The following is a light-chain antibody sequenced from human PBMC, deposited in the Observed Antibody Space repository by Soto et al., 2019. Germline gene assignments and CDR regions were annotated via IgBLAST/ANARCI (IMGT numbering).Light chain of an antibody. V-gene: IGLV1-40*01. CDR2: GNS. CDR3: QSYDSSLSGFVV. J-gene: IGLJ2*01. CDR1: SFNIGAGYD. Sequence: QSVLTQSPSVSGAPGQRVTISCTGSSFNIGAGYDVHWYQQLPGTAPKLLIYGNSNRPSGVPDRFSGSKSGTSASLAITGLQAEDEADYYCQSYDSSLSGFVVFGGGTKVTVL.